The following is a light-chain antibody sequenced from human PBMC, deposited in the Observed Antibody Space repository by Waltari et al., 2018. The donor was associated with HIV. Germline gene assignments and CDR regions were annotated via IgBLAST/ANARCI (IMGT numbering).Light chain of an antibody. CDR1: SSCVGNYNL. V-gene: IGLV2-23*02. Sequence: QSALTQPASVSGSPGQSITLSCTETSSCVGNYNLVSWYQHYGGKAPKLLIYEVTKRRSGISSRCSGSKSGNTASLTISDRQAEDEATYYCCSYGSSATFVVFGGGTRVTV. CDR3: CSYGSSATFVV. CDR2: EVT. J-gene: IGLJ2*01.